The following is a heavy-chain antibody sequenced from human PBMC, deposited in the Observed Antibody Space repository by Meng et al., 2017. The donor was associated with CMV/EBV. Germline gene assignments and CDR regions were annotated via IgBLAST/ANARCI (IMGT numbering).Heavy chain of an antibody. CDR2: MWNKGSDR. J-gene: IGHJ4*02. CDR3: AKDGNGYNLGY. Sequence: GESLKISCAGSGFTFSYYGMHWVRQAPGKGLEWVAFMWNKGSDRYYAESVKGRFTISRDNSEKTLYLQMNRLRHDDTAVYYCAKDGNGYNLGYWGLGTLVTVSS. D-gene: IGHD1-1*01. V-gene: IGHV3-30*02. CDR1: GFTFSYYG.